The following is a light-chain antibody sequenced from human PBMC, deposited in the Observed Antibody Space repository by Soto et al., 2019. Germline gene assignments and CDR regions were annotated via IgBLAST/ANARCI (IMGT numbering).Light chain of an antibody. CDR1: QDITW. CDR2: GAS. Sequence: DIQMTQSPSSVSASVGDRVTITCRASQDITWLAWYQQKPGKAPNLLIYGASKLQSGVPSRFSGSKSGTDFSLSISSLQPDDVAADYCQQRYSFPLTFGGGTKVEIK. J-gene: IGKJ4*01. V-gene: IGKV1-12*01. CDR3: QQRYSFPLT.